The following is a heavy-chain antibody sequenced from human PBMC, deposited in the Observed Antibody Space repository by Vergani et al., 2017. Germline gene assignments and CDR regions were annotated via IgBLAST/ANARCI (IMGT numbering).Heavy chain of an antibody. J-gene: IGHJ6*02. V-gene: IGHV3-11*01. CDR2: ISSSGSTI. D-gene: IGHD5-24*01. CDR3: ARDSRWLQFNYYYYGMDV. Sequence: QVQLVESGGGLVKPGGSLRLSCAASGFTFSDYYMSWIRQAPGKGLEWVSYISSSGSTIYYADSVKGRFTISRDNAKNSLYLQMNSLRVEDTAVYYCARDSRWLQFNYYYYGMDVWGQGTTVTVSS. CDR1: GFTFSDYY.